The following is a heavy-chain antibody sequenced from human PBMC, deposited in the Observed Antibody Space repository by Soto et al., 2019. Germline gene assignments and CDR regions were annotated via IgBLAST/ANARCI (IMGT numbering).Heavy chain of an antibody. CDR1: GFSVSTNY. J-gene: IGHJ4*02. Sequence: GGSRRLSCAASGFSVSTNYMTWVRQAPGKGLEWVSVIYSGGSTYYADSVKGRFTISRDNSKNTLHLQMNSLRAEDTAVYYCARGSGSLYYFDFWGRGTLVTVSS. CDR3: ARGSGSLYYFDF. V-gene: IGHV3-53*01. D-gene: IGHD1-26*01. CDR2: IYSGGST.